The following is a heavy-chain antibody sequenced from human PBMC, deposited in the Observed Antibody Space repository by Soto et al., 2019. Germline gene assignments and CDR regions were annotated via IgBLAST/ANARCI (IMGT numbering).Heavy chain of an antibody. D-gene: IGHD1-26*01. J-gene: IGHJ6*02. CDR2: ISWDGGST. CDR3: AKDIVGATNLDYYYGMDV. CDR1: GFTFDDYT. Sequence: GGSLRLSCAASGFTFDDYTMHWVRQAPGKGLEWVSLISWDGGSTYYADSVKGRFTISRDNSKNSLYLQMNSLRTEDTALYYCAKDIVGATNLDYYYGMDVWGQGTTVTVSS. V-gene: IGHV3-43*01.